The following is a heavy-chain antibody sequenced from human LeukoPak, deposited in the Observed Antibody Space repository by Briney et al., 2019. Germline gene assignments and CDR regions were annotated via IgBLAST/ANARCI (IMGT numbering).Heavy chain of an antibody. D-gene: IGHD2-15*01. CDR1: GFTLSSYW. CDR2: ISTDGRST. V-gene: IGHV3-74*01. Sequence: GGPLRLSCAASGFTLSSYWMHWVRQAPGKGLVWVSRISTDGRSTTYADSVKGRFTISRDNAKNTLYLQMNSLRAEDTAVYYCARDGVVAKGYYYYGMDVWGQGTTVTVSS. J-gene: IGHJ6*02. CDR3: ARDGVVAKGYYYYGMDV.